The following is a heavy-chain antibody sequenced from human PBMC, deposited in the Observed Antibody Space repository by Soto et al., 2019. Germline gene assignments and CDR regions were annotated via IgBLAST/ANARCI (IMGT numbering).Heavy chain of an antibody. CDR2: IIPIFGTA. D-gene: IGHD2-2*01. CDR1: GVTFSSYA. CDR3: ARDLGYCSSTSCLNWFDP. J-gene: IGHJ5*02. Sequence: SVKVSCKASGVTFSSYAISWVRQAPGQGLEWMGGIIPIFGTANYAQKFQGRVTITADESTSTAYMELSSLRSEDTAVYYCARDLGYCSSTSCLNWFDPWGQGTLVTVSS. V-gene: IGHV1-69*13.